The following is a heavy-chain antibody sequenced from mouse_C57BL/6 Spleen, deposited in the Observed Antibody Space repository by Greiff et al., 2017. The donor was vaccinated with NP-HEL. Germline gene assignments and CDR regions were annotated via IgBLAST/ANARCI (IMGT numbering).Heavy chain of an antibody. Sequence: QVQLQQPGAELVKPGASVQLSCKASGYTFTSYWMQWVKQRPGQGLEWIGEIDPSDSYTNYNQKFKGKATLTVDTSSSTAYMQLSSLTSEDSAVYYCASGNYYSNYDGFAYWGQGTLVTVSA. CDR3: ASGNYYSNYDGFAY. V-gene: IGHV1-50*01. J-gene: IGHJ3*01. D-gene: IGHD2-5*01. CDR2: IDPSDSYT. CDR1: GYTFTSYW.